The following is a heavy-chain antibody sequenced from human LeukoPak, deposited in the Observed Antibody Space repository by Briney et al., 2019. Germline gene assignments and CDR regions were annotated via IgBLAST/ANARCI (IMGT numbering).Heavy chain of an antibody. D-gene: IGHD3-22*01. J-gene: IGHJ4*02. CDR1: GGSVSSDNSY. Sequence: SSETLSLTCTVSGGSVSSDNSYWNWIRQPAGEGLEWIGRIYADGSSTYNPSLKSLVTISVDSSKNQFSLRLSSMTAADTAVYYCARGYYYHRWGQGTLVTVSS. CDR3: ARGYYYHR. V-gene: IGHV4-61*02. CDR2: IYADGSS.